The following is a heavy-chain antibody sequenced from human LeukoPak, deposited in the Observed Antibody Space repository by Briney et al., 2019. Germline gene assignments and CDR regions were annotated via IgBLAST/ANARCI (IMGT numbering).Heavy chain of an antibody. Sequence: PSETLSLTCTVSDASISSGTYWSWIRQPAGKGLEWIGRMHSSGRTSYSPSLKSLVTISVDTSKNQFSLKLSSVTAADTAVYFCAKASRYSGSFPPDYWGQGTLVTVSP. D-gene: IGHD1-26*01. CDR2: MHSSGRT. J-gene: IGHJ4*02. V-gene: IGHV4-61*02. CDR3: AKASRYSGSFPPDY. CDR1: DASISSGTY.